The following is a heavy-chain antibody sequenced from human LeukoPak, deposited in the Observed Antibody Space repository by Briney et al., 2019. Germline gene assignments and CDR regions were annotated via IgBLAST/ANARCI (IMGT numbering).Heavy chain of an antibody. CDR3: ARFLGYFDY. CDR2: INQSCGST. Sequence: ASVKISCNAPGYHFISHYMHWVRQAPRQGAEWMGIINQSCGSTSYAQKFQGRVTMTRDTSTSTVYMELSSLRSEDTAVYYCARFLGYFDYWGQGTLVTVSS. CDR1: GYHFISHY. D-gene: IGHD3-3*01. V-gene: IGHV1-46*03. J-gene: IGHJ4*02.